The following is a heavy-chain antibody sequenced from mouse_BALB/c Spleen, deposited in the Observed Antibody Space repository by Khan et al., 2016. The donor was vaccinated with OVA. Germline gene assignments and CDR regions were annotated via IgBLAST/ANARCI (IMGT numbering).Heavy chain of an antibody. CDR1: GYSFTGYF. CDR2: INPHIGET. Sequence: VHVKQSGPELVKPGASVKISCKASGYSFTGYFMNWVMQSHGKRLEWIGRINPHIGETFYNQKFADKATLTVDESSTTAHMELRSLASEDSAVDYCASKNGSDFDYWGQGTTLTVSS. D-gene: IGHD1-1*01. CDR3: ASKNGSDFDY. J-gene: IGHJ2*01. V-gene: IGHV1-20*02.